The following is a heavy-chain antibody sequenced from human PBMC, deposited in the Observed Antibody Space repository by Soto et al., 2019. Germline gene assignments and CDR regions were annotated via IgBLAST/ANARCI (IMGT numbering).Heavy chain of an antibody. CDR2: ISAYNGNT. D-gene: IGHD2-15*01. CDR3: ARDSPIVVVAAASNYYYYYGMDV. V-gene: IGHV1-18*01. J-gene: IGHJ6*02. Sequence: ASVKVSCKASGYTFTSYGISWVRQAPGQGLEWMGWISAYNGNTNYAQKLQGRVTMTTDTSTSTAYMELRSLRSDDTAVYYCARDSPIVVVAAASNYYYYYGMDVWGQGATVTVSS. CDR1: GYTFTSYG.